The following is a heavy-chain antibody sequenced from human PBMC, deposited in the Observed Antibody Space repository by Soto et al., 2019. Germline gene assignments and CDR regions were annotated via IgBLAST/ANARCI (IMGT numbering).Heavy chain of an antibody. CDR3: ARYIFGRGFAV. J-gene: IGHJ3*01. CDR1: GDIFTSFD. V-gene: IGHV1-8*01. Sequence: QVQLVQSGAEVKNPGASMKVSCKASGDIFTSFDINWVRQATGQGLEWIGWMNPSGDTGHAQNFQGRVTLSRDTSINTAYMELSSLRSDDTAIYYCARYIFGRGFAVWGQGTVVTVSS. D-gene: IGHD3-9*01. CDR2: MNPSGDT.